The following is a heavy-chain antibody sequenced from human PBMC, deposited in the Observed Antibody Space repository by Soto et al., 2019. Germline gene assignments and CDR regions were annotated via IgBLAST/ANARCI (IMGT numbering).Heavy chain of an antibody. J-gene: IGHJ4*02. Sequence: GGSLRLSCAASGSTFSSFWMHWVRQVPGKGLEWVSHISSDGSGTTYADSVRGRFTVSRDNAKNTLFLQMNSLRVEDTAVYYCARPRIAVAGMEYYFDSWGQGTMVTVSS. CDR2: ISSDGSGT. CDR1: GSTFSSFW. CDR3: ARPRIAVAGMEYYFDS. D-gene: IGHD6-19*01. V-gene: IGHV3-74*03.